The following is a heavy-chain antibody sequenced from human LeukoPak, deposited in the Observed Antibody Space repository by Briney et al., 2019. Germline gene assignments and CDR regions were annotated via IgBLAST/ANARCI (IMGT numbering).Heavy chain of an antibody. V-gene: IGHV6-1*01. CDR2: TYYRSKWYT. D-gene: IGHD1-14*01. CDR1: GDTVSNTRSA. J-gene: IGHJ4*02. CDR3: ARVNSWTEEPDTGFDY. Sequence: SQTLSLTCAISGDTVSNTRSAWNWIRQSPSRGLEWLGRTYYRSKWYTDYAVSVKSRITINPDTSKNQFSLHLNSVTPEDTAVYYCARVNSWTEEPDTGFDYWGQGSLVIVSS.